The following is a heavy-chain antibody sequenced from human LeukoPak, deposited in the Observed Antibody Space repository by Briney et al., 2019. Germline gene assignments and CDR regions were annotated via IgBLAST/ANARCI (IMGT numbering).Heavy chain of an antibody. D-gene: IGHD1-26*01. CDR1: GFTVSSSY. CDR2: IYSGGST. CDR3: ARMGYSGNYQMTYYFDS. V-gene: IGHV3-53*01. J-gene: IGHJ4*02. Sequence: GGSLRLSCAASGFTVSSSYMTWVRQAPEKGLEWVSVIYSGGSTYYADSVKGRVTISRDNPKNMLYLQMNSLRVEDTAVYYCARMGYSGNYQMTYYFDSWGQGTLVTVSS.